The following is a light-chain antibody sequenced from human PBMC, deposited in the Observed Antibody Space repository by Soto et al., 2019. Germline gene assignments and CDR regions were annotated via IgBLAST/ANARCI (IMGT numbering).Light chain of an antibody. CDR3: QHYGISPRT. CDR2: SAS. V-gene: IGKV3-20*01. J-gene: IGKJ1*01. CDR1: QSVSSNY. Sequence: DIGFIQNPGTLSLSPGERATLSCRATQSVSSNYLAWYQQKPGQAPRLLIYSASNRATGIPDRFGGSGSATDFTLTISRLEPEDFAVYYSQHYGISPRTFGQGTTVDI.